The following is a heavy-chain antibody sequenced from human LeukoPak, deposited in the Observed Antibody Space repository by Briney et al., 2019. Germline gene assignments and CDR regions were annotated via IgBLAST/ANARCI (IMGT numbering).Heavy chain of an antibody. CDR2: IWYDGSNK. V-gene: IGHV3-33*01. J-gene: IGHJ1*01. CDR3: ARGDVTCSGGSCYPFRHQH. CDR1: GSTFSSYA. D-gene: IGHD2-15*01. Sequence: GRSLRLSCAASGSTFSSYAMHWVRQAPGKGLEWVAVIWYDGSNKYYADSVKGRFTISRDNSKNTMYLQLNSLRAEDTAVYYCARGDVTCSGGSCYPFRHQHWGQGTLVTASP.